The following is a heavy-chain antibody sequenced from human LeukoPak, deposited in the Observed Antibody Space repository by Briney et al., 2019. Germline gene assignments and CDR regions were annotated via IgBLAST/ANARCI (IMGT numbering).Heavy chain of an antibody. J-gene: IGHJ4*02. CDR3: ATRSGWAFDY. CDR1: GFTFSSYA. CDR2: ISSSANTI. D-gene: IGHD1-26*01. Sequence: TGGSLRLSCAASGFTFSSYAMSWVRQAPGKGLEWISYISSSANTIYYADSVKGRFTISRDNAKHSLYLQMNSLRAEDTAVYYCATRSGWAFDYWGQGTLVTVSS. V-gene: IGHV3-48*03.